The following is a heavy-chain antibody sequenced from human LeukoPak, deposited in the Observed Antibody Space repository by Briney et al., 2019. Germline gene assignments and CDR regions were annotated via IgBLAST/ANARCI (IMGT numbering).Heavy chain of an antibody. CDR2: IYYSGST. V-gene: IGHV4-59*01. CDR1: GGSISSYY. Sequence: PSETLSLTCTASGGSISSYYWSWIRQPPGKGLEWIGYIYYSGSTNYNPSLKSRVTISVDTSKNQFSLKLSSVTAANTAVYYCARATHGGNSAGLDYWGQGTLVTVSS. CDR3: ARATHGGNSAGLDY. D-gene: IGHD4-23*01. J-gene: IGHJ4*02.